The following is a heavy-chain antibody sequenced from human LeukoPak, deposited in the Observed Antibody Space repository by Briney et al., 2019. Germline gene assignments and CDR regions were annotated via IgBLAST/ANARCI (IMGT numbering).Heavy chain of an antibody. CDR2: ISGSGGST. CDR1: GFTFSSYA. V-gene: IGHV3-23*01. CDR3: AKDTDYYDSSGYSYYFDY. J-gene: IGHJ4*02. D-gene: IGHD3-22*01. Sequence: GGSLRLSCAASGFTFSSYAMSWVRQAPGKGLEWVSAISGSGGSTYYADSVKGQFTISRDNSKNTLYLQMNSLRAEDTAVYYCAKDTDYYDSSGYSYYFDYWGQGTLVTVSS.